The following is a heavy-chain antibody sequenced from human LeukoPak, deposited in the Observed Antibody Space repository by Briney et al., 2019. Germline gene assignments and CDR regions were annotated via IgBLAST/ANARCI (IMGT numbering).Heavy chain of an antibody. V-gene: IGHV1-2*02. CDR1: GYTFTGYY. J-gene: IGHJ4*02. CDR2: INPNSGGT. Sequence: WASVKVSCKASGYTFTGYYMHWVRQAPGQGLEWMGWINPNSGGTNYAQKFQGRVTMTRDTSISTAYMELSRLRSDDTAVYYCARDYKAAAGSFSFDYWGQGTLVTVSS. CDR3: ARDYKAAAGSFSFDY. D-gene: IGHD6-13*01.